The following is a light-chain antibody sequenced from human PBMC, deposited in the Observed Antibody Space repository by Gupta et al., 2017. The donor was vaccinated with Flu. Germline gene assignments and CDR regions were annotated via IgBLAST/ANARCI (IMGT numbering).Light chain of an antibody. Sequence: QSVLTQPLSVSVAPWQRVTISCTGSSSNIGAGYDVHWYQQLPGTAPKLLIYGNSNRPSGVPDRFSGSKSGTSASLAITGLQAEDEADYYCQSYDSSLSVWVFGGGTKLTVL. CDR3: QSYDSSLSVWV. V-gene: IGLV1-40*01. CDR2: GNS. CDR1: SSNIGAGYD. J-gene: IGLJ3*02.